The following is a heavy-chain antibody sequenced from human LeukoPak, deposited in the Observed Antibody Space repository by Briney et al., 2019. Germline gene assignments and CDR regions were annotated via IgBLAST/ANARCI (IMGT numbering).Heavy chain of an antibody. CDR3: ASRVDSYGPAY. V-gene: IGHV4-38-2*02. CDR1: GYSISSDYY. J-gene: IGHJ4*02. CDR2: IYHSGYI. D-gene: IGHD5-18*01. Sequence: PSETLSLTCTVSGYSISSDYYWGWIRQPPGKGLEWIGNIYHSGYIYYNPSLKSRFTISVDTSKNQFSLKLSSVTAADTAVYYCASRVDSYGPAYWGQGTLVTVSS.